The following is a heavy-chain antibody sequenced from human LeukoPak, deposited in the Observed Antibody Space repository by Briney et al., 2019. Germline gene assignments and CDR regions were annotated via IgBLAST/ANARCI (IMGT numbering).Heavy chain of an antibody. D-gene: IGHD6-19*01. Sequence: GGSLRLSCAASQFTFSGHWMNWVRQAPGTGLEWVAIIKQDGSEIRYVDSVKGRFTISRDNTKNVLYLQMNSLRAEDTAVYYCAGGSGWLPGYWGQGTLVTVSS. CDR2: IKQDGSEI. CDR1: QFTFSGHW. J-gene: IGHJ4*02. CDR3: AGGSGWLPGY. V-gene: IGHV3-7*01.